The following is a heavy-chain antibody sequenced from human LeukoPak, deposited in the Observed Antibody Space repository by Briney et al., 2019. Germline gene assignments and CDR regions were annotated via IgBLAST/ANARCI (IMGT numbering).Heavy chain of an antibody. Sequence: SETLSLTCTVSGGSISGYYWSWIRQPPGKGLEWIGYMYYSGSTNYNPSLKSRVTISVDTSKNQFSLKLSSVTAADTAVYYCAGERNSALDVWGKGTTVTVSS. CDR2: MYYSGST. J-gene: IGHJ6*04. CDR3: AGERNSALDV. CDR1: GGSISGYY. V-gene: IGHV4-59*01. D-gene: IGHD3-10*01.